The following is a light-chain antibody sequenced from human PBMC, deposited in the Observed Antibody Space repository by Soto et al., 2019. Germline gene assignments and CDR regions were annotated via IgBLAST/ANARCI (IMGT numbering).Light chain of an antibody. CDR3: QQYHIWPPWT. Sequence: EIVMTQSPDTLSLSPWEGATLSCMVSQSIRSNLAWYQQRPGQAPRLLMYGASTRADGIPARFTGSGSGTEFTLTISSLQSEDFAVYYCQQYHIWPPWTSGQGTKVDIK. J-gene: IGKJ1*01. V-gene: IGKV3-15*01. CDR1: QSIRSN. CDR2: GAS.